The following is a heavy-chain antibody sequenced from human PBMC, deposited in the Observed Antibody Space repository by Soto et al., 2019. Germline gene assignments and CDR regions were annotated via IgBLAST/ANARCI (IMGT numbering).Heavy chain of an antibody. CDR3: ARLEGLATISFSFDF. CDR1: DDSINSDKYY. CDR2: SYYCGNA. D-gene: IGHD3-9*01. J-gene: IGHJ4*02. V-gene: IGHV4-39*01. Sequence: QLQLQESGPGLVKPSETLSLTCSVSDDSINSDKYYWGWIRQPPGKGLEWVGSSYYCGNAYYNPSLLTPLTMSVVSAQSRFSLELNSVTAAASAVYFCARLEGLATISFSFDFWGPGALVTVSS.